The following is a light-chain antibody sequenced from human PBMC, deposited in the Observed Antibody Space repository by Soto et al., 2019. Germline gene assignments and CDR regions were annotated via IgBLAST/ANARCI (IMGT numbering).Light chain of an antibody. CDR1: QTISSW. CDR3: QQYHTSSIT. CDR2: DAS. V-gene: IGKV1-5*01. J-gene: IGKJ5*01. Sequence: QMTQSPSTLSASVGDRVTITRQANQTISSWLAWYQQKPGKAPNLLIYDASTLERGVPSRFSGTGSGTEFTLTIDRLQPDDFATYYCQQYHTSSITFGQGTRLEIK.